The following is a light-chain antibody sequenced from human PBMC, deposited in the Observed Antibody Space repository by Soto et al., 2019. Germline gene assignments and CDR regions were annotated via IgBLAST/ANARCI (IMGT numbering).Light chain of an antibody. Sequence: EIVLTQSPGTLSLSPGERATLSCRASQNISSRYVAWYQQKPGQAPRLLISGASSRAAGIPDRFSGGGSGPDFTLTIARLEAEDFVVYYCQQYGLLPRTFGQGTKGDIK. CDR3: QQYGLLPRT. J-gene: IGKJ1*01. V-gene: IGKV3-20*01. CDR2: GAS. CDR1: QNISSRY.